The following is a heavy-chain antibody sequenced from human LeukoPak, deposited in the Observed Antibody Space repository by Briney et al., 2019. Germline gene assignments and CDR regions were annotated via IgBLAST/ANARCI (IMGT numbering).Heavy chain of an antibody. Sequence: GGSLRLSCAASEFAFSTYNMNWVRQAPGKGLEWVSSISSSSSYIYYADSVKGRFTISRDNAKNSLYLQMNSLRAEDTAVYYCARVGSGYYYGYWGQGTLVTVSS. D-gene: IGHD3-22*01. V-gene: IGHV3-21*01. CDR3: ARVGSGYYYGY. CDR1: EFAFSTYN. J-gene: IGHJ4*02. CDR2: ISSSSSYI.